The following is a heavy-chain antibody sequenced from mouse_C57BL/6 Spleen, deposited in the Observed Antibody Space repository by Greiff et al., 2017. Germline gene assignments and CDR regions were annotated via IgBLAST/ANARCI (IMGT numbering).Heavy chain of an antibody. Sequence: VQLQQSGPELVKPGASVKISCKASGYTFTDYYMNWVKQSHGKSLEWIGDINPNNGGTSYNQKFKGKATLTVDKSSSTAYMELRSLTSEDSAVYYGARWGSSRYYAMDYWGQGTSVTVSS. V-gene: IGHV1-26*01. CDR1: GYTFTDYY. CDR2: INPNNGGT. D-gene: IGHD1-1*01. J-gene: IGHJ4*01. CDR3: ARWGSSRYYAMDY.